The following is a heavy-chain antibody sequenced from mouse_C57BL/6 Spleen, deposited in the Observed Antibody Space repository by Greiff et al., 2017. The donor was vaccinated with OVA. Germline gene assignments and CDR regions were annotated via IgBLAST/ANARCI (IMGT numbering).Heavy chain of an antibody. V-gene: IGHV2-2*01. CDR2: IWSGGST. J-gene: IGHJ1*03. D-gene: IGHD2-4*01. CDR1: GFSLTSYG. CDR3: ARNGNLDYDVSYWYFDV. Sequence: QVQLQQSGPGLVQPSQSLSITCTVSGFSLTSYGVHWVRQSPGKGLEWLGVIWSGGSTDYNAAFISRLSISKDNSKSQVFFKMNRLQADDTAIYYCARNGNLDYDVSYWYFDVWGTGTTVTVSS.